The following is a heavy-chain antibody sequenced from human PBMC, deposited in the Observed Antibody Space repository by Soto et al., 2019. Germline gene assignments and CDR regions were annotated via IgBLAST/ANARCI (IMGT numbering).Heavy chain of an antibody. CDR1: GYSFTSYW. Sequence: GESLTISCKGSGYSFTSYWISWVRLMPGKGLEWMGRIDPSDSYTNYSPSFQGHVTISADKSISTAYLQWSSLKASDTAMYYCASLYCTNGVCPSNAFDIWGQGTMVTVSS. V-gene: IGHV5-10-1*01. CDR2: IDPSDSYT. D-gene: IGHD2-8*01. CDR3: ASLYCTNGVCPSNAFDI. J-gene: IGHJ3*02.